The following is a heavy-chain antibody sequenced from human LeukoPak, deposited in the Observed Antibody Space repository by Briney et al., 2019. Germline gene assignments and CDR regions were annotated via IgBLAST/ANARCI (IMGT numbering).Heavy chain of an antibody. CDR2: IRGSGGST. CDR1: GFTFSSYA. D-gene: IGHD3-3*01. CDR3: ARSPIGGVVIDGGYMDV. Sequence: GGSLRLSCAASGFTFSSYAMTWVRQAPGKGLEWVSAIRGSGGSTYYADSVKGRFTISRDNSKNTLYLQMNSLRAEDTAVYYCARSPIGGVVIDGGYMDVWGKGTTVTVSS. J-gene: IGHJ6*03. V-gene: IGHV3-23*01.